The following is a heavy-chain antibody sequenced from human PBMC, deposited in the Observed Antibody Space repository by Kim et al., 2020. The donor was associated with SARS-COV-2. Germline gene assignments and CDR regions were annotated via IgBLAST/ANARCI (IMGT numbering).Heavy chain of an antibody. CDR1: GGSISSYY. V-gene: IGHV4-4*07. D-gene: IGHD1-20*01. CDR2: IYTSGST. J-gene: IGHJ3*02. CDR3: AREQEYNWNADAFDI. Sequence: SETLSLTCTVSGGSISSYYWSWIRQPAGKGLEWIGRIYTSGSTNYNPSLKSRVTMSVDTSKNQFSLKLSSVTAADTAVYYCAREQEYNWNADAFDIWGQGTMVTVSS.